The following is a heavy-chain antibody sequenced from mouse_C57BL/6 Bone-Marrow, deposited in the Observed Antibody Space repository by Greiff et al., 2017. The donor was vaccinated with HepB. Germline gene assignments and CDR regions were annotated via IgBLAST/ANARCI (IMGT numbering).Heavy chain of an antibody. V-gene: IGHV1-64*01. CDR2: IHPNSGST. CDR3: ASTVVATEYFDV. Sequence: QVQLQQPGAELVKPGASVKLSCKASGYTFTSYWMHWVKQRPGQGLEWIGMIHPNSGSTNYNEKFKSKATLTVDKSSSTAYMKLSSLTSEDSAVYYCASTVVATEYFDVWGTGTPVTVSS. D-gene: IGHD1-1*01. CDR1: GYTFTSYW. J-gene: IGHJ1*03.